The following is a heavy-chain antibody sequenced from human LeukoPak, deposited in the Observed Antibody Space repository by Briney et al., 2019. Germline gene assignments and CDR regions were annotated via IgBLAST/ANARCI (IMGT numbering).Heavy chain of an antibody. CDR1: GFTFSSYA. V-gene: IGHV3-30*01. D-gene: IGHD4-23*01. J-gene: IGHJ4*02. CDR3: ARARYDYGGAPYFDY. CDR2: ISYDGSNK. Sequence: PGRSLRLSCAASGFTFSSYAMYWVRQAPGKGLEWVAVISYDGSNKYYADSVKGRFTISRDNSKNTLYLQMNSLRAEDTAVYYCARARYDYGGAPYFDYWGQGTLVTVSS.